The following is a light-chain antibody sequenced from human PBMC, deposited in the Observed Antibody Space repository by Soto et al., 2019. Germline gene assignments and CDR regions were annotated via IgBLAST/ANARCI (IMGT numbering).Light chain of an antibody. J-gene: IGLJ2*01. CDR2: EVS. Sequence: QSALTQPASVSGSPGQSIIISCTGTSSDVDTYKYVSWYQQHPGKAPKLMIYEVSHRPSGVSDRFSGSKSGNTASLTISGLQAEDEADYYCCSSAGSTTRVLFGGGTQLTVL. CDR1: SSDVDTYKY. CDR3: CSSAGSTTRVL. V-gene: IGLV2-14*01.